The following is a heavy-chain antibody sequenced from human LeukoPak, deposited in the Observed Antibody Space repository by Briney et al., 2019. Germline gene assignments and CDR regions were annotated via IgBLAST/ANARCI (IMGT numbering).Heavy chain of an antibody. CDR2: TYYSGST. CDR3: AKSDYYGASDY. CDR1: DDSITIYY. V-gene: IGHV4-59*01. Sequence: SETLSLTCTVSDDSITIYYWSWIRQSPGKGLEWIGYTYYSGSTSYNPSLKSRVTISVDTFRNQFSLKLTSVTAADTAIYYCAKSDYYGASDYWGQGTLVTVSS. D-gene: IGHD3-10*01. J-gene: IGHJ4*02.